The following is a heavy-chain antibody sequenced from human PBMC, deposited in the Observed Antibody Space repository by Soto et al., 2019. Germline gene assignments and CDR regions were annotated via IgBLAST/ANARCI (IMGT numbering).Heavy chain of an antibody. D-gene: IGHD6-6*01. J-gene: IGHJ4*02. V-gene: IGHV3-33*01. CDR2: ISSDEKIK. CDR3: ARGLRSVLDY. CDR1: GFIFSNFG. Sequence: QVQLVESGGGVVQPGGSLRLSCVASGFIFSNFGIHWVRQAPGKGLEWVAVISSDEKIKQYADSVRGRFAISRDNSNNTLYLQMTSLRAEDTAIYYCARGLRSVLDYWGQGTLVTVSS.